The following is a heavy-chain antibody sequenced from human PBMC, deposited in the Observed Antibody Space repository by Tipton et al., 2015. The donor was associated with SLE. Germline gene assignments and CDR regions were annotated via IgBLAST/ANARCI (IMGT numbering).Heavy chain of an antibody. Sequence: TLSLTCPVSGASISIDSNYGTWLRQPAGKGLEWIGQIYTSGSTDYNPPLKSRVTISVATSKNQFSLRLTSMTAADAATYYCARDISSAWFDSWGQGALVTVSS. CDR1: GASISIDSNY. J-gene: IGHJ5*01. V-gene: IGHV4-61*09. D-gene: IGHD2-2*01. CDR3: ARDISSAWFDS. CDR2: IYTSGST.